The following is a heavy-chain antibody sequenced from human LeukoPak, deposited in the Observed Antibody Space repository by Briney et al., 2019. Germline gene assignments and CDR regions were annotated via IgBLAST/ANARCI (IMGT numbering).Heavy chain of an antibody. J-gene: IGHJ4*02. Sequence: SETLSLTCVGDGGAISSASGWISVLQPPLKKLEWIGGVHLSGRTNYNPSLESRVTMSVDMSENHISLKLTSVTAADTAVYYCAREGGPYRPLDYPGQGTLVTVSS. CDR1: GGAISSASG. CDR2: VHLSGRT. CDR3: AREGGPYRPLDY. V-gene: IGHV4/OR15-8*01.